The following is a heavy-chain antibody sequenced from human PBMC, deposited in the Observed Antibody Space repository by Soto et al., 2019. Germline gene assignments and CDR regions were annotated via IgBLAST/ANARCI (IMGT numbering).Heavy chain of an antibody. V-gene: IGHV2-5*02. CDR1: GFSLSTSGVG. J-gene: IGHJ6*03. CDR3: ARPTVVPAAKKAHYYYYYMDV. Sequence: SGPTLVNPTQTLTLTCTFSGFSLSTSGVGVGWIRQPPGKALEWLALIYWDDDKRYSPSLKSRLTITKDTSKNQVVLTMTNMDPVDTATYYCARPTVVPAAKKAHYYYYYMDVWGKGTTVTVSS. CDR2: IYWDDDK. D-gene: IGHD2-2*01.